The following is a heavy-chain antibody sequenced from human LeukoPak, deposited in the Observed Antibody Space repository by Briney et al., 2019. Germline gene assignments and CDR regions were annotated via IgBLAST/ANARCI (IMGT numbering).Heavy chain of an antibody. V-gene: IGHV5-51*01. CDR1: GYSFTSYW. CDR3: ARQNVVVVGYDAFDI. Sequence: GESLKISCKGSGYSFTSYWIGWVRQMPGKGLEWMGIIYPGDSDTRYSPSFQGQVTISADKSTSTAYLQWSSLKASDTAMYYCARQNVVVVGYDAFDIWGQGTMVTVSS. CDR2: IYPGDSDT. D-gene: IGHD2-15*01. J-gene: IGHJ3*02.